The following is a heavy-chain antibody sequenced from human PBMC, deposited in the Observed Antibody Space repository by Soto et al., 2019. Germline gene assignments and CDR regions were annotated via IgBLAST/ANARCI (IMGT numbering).Heavy chain of an antibody. J-gene: IGHJ5*02. D-gene: IGHD3-22*01. Sequence: SETLSLTCTVFGGSISSYYWSWIRQPPGKGLEWIGYIYYSGSTNYNPSLRSRVTISVDTSKNQFSLKLSSVTAADTAVYYCARAPSHYYDRSGYRINWFDPWGQGTLVTVSS. CDR1: GGSISSYY. CDR3: ARAPSHYYDRSGYRINWFDP. CDR2: IYYSGST. V-gene: IGHV4-59*01.